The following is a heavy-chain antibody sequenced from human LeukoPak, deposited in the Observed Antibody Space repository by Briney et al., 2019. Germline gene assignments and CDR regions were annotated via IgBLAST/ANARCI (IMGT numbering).Heavy chain of an antibody. D-gene: IGHD4-11*01. CDR2: IRVDNGNT. V-gene: IGHV1-18*01. J-gene: IGHJ4*02. CDR1: GYTFSSYG. CDR3: VRDWGYSVDY. Sequence: ASVKASCKASGYTFSSYGISWVRQAPGEGLEWMGWIRVDNGNTKYAQKLQGRVTMTTDTSTSTAYMELRSLTSDDTAVYYCVRDWGYSVDYWGQGTLVTVSS.